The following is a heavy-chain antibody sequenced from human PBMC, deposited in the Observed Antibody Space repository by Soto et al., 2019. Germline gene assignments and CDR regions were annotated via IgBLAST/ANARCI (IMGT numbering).Heavy chain of an antibody. Sequence: EASVKVSCKASGYTFTGYYMHWVRQAPGQGLEWMGWINPNSGGTNYAQKFQGWVTMTRDTSISTAYMELSRLRSDDTAVYYCASGITFGPAAFDIWGQGTMVTVSS. D-gene: IGHD3-16*01. CDR3: ASGITFGPAAFDI. V-gene: IGHV1-2*04. CDR1: GYTFTGYY. J-gene: IGHJ3*02. CDR2: INPNSGGT.